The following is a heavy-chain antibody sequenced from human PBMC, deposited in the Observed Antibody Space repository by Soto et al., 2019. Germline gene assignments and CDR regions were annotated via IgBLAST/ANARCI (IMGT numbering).Heavy chain of an antibody. V-gene: IGHV3-23*01. D-gene: IGHD2-15*01. CDR2: ISGVGGSI. CDR3: AKGSGLLPTFPFDY. Sequence: GGSLRLSCAAYGFRFTTYGMSWVRQDAGKGLEWVSGISGVGGSIDYPDSLNGRFTISRDNSKNTLYLQRNSLRAEDTALYYCAKGSGLLPTFPFDYWGQGTLVTVS. CDR1: GFRFTTYG. J-gene: IGHJ4*02.